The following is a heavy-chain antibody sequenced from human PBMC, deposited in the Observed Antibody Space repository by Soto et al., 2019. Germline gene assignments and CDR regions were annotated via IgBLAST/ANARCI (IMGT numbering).Heavy chain of an antibody. CDR2: IYFGGST. Sequence: QLQLQESGSGLVKPSQTLSLTCAVSGGSISSGDYSWNWIRQPPGKGLEWIGYIYFGGSTYYNPSLQSRVTMSVDRSRNQFSLKLNSVTAADTAVYYCARVRREFDTSDPVDYWGQGTLVTVSS. CDR1: GGSISSGDYS. J-gene: IGHJ4*02. CDR3: ARVRREFDTSDPVDY. D-gene: IGHD3-10*01. V-gene: IGHV4-30-2*01.